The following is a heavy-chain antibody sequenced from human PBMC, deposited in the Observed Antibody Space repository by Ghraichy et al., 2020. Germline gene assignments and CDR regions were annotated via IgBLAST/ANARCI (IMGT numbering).Heavy chain of an antibody. D-gene: IGHD3-22*01. Sequence: GALRLSCAASGFTFSSYSMNWVRQAPGKGLEWVSSISSSSSYIYYADSVKGRFTISRDNAKNSLYLQMNSLRAEDTAVYYCARVNSGYYVYFDYWGQGTLVTVSS. CDR2: ISSSSSYI. V-gene: IGHV3-21*01. J-gene: IGHJ4*02. CDR1: GFTFSSYS. CDR3: ARVNSGYYVYFDY.